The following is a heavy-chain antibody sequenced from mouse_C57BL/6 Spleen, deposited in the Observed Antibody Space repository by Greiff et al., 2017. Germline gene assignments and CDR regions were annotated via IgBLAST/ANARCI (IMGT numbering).Heavy chain of an antibody. J-gene: IGHJ1*03. Sequence: EVKLMESGGGLVKPGGSLKLSCAASGFTFSSYAMSWVRQTPEKRLEWVATISDGGSYTYYPDNVKGRFTISRDNAKNKLYLQISHLKAEDTAMYYCARGGYGRYFDVWGKGTTVTVSS. D-gene: IGHD2-2*01. CDR3: ARGGYGRYFDV. V-gene: IGHV5-4*03. CDR1: GFTFSSYA. CDR2: ISDGGSYT.